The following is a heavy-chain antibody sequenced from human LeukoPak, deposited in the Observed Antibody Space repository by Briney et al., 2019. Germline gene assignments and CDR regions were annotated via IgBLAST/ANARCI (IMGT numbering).Heavy chain of an antibody. CDR3: VRGDGLILFDY. CDR1: GFTFSSYG. D-gene: IGHD5-24*01. Sequence: GRSLRLSCSASGFTFSSYGMHWFRQAPGKGLEWVAMIWSDGNKKNYVDSAKGRFTISRDNSKNTLYLQLNRLRVEDTAVYYCVRGDGLILFDYWGQGTLVTVSS. J-gene: IGHJ4*02. V-gene: IGHV3-33*01. CDR2: IWSDGNKK.